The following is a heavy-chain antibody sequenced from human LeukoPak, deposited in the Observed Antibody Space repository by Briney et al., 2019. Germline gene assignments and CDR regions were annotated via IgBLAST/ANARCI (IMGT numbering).Heavy chain of an antibody. CDR1: GFTSSSYW. Sequence: GGSLRLSCAASGFTSSSYWMHWVRQVPGKGLVWVSRISGDGTARNYADSVKGRFTTSRDDAKNTLYLQMNSLRAEDTAVYYCAKGAASYCTNGVCSYYYYYGMDVWGQGTTVTVSS. V-gene: IGHV3-74*01. D-gene: IGHD2-8*01. CDR3: AKGAASYCTNGVCSYYYYYGMDV. CDR2: ISGDGTAR. J-gene: IGHJ6*02.